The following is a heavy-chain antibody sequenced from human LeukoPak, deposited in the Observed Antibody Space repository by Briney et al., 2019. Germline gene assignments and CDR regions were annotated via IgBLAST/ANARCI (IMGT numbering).Heavy chain of an antibody. CDR3: AKDLMRYYYDSSGSN. J-gene: IGHJ4*02. CDR1: GFTFSSYG. Sequence: QSGGSLRLSCAASGFTFSSYGMHWVRQAPGKGLEWVAFIRYDGSNKYYADSVKGRFTISRDNSKNTLYLQMNSLRAEDTAVYYCAKDLMRYYYDSSGSNWGQGTLVPSPQ. D-gene: IGHD3-22*01. V-gene: IGHV3-30*02. CDR2: IRYDGSNK.